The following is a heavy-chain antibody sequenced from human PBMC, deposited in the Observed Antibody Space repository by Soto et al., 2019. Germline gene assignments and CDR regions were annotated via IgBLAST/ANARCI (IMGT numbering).Heavy chain of an antibody. CDR2: ISYDGSNK. V-gene: IGHV3-30*04. Sequence: GSLRLSCAASGFTFSSYAMHWVRQAPGKGLEWVAVISYDGSNKYYADSVKGRFTISRDNSKNTLYLQMNSLRAEDTAVYYCARVTHNVLLWFGELAYWGQGTLVTVSS. D-gene: IGHD3-10*01. J-gene: IGHJ4*02. CDR3: ARVTHNVLLWFGELAY. CDR1: GFTFSSYA.